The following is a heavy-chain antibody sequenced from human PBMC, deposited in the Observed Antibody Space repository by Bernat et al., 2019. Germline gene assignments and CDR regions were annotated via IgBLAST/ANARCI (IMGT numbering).Heavy chain of an antibody. CDR2: ISSSSSYI. J-gene: IGHJ5*02. CDR1: GFTFSSYS. V-gene: IGHV3-21*01. D-gene: IGHD6-19*01. Sequence: EVQLVESGGGLVKPGGSLRLSCAASGFTFSSYSMNWVRQAPGKGLEWVSSISSSSSYIYYADSVKGRFTISRDNAKNSLYLQMNSLRAEDTAVYYCARDSYLSIAVAGTKWFDPWGQGTLVTVSS. CDR3: ARDSYLSIAVAGTKWFDP.